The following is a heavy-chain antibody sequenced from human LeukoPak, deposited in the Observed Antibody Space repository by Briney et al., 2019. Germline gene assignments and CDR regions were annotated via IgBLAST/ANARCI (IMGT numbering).Heavy chain of an antibody. J-gene: IGHJ6*03. D-gene: IGHD2/OR15-2a*01. CDR3: ARRPDTSRNTVLGVRAYYFYMDV. CDR2: VDHSGST. CDR1: GGSFSGYH. Sequence: PSETLSLTCAVFGGSFSGYHWTWIRQPPAKGLEWMGEVDHSGSTKYNSSLMSGVTISVDTSKNHYSLELSSVTAEDTAVYYCARRPDTSRNTVLGVRAYYFYMDVWGKGTTVTVSS. V-gene: IGHV4-34*01.